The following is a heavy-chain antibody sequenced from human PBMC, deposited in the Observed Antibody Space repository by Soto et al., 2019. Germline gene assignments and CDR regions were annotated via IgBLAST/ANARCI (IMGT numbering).Heavy chain of an antibody. Sequence: PGGSLRLSCSASGFAFNMYGVHWVRQAPGKGLQYVSAISSSGDSTYYADSVKGRFTISRDNSKNTLYLQMSSLRPEDTAVYYSLKAPGYYSDATTYYRVWGRGTLVTVSS. CDR3: LKAPGYYSDATTYYRV. D-gene: IGHD1-26*01. CDR2: ISSSGDST. J-gene: IGHJ4*02. CDR1: GFAFNMYG. V-gene: IGHV3-64D*08.